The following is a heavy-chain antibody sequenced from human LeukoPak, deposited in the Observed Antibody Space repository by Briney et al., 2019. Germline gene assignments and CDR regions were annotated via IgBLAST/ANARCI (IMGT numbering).Heavy chain of an antibody. Sequence: PSETLSLTYAVSGGSISSGGYSWSWIRQPPGKGLEWIGYIYHSGSTYYNPSLKSRVTISVDRSKNQFSLKLSSVTAADTAVYYCARVRGYSSSPNFDYWGQGTLVTVSS. V-gene: IGHV4-30-2*01. CDR1: GGSISSGGYS. CDR2: IYHSGST. D-gene: IGHD6-6*01. CDR3: ARVRGYSSSPNFDY. J-gene: IGHJ4*02.